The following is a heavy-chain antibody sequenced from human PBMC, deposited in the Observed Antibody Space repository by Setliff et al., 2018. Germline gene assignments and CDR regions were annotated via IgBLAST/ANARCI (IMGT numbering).Heavy chain of an antibody. Sequence: PSETLSLTCTVSGGSISSGDYYWSWIRQPPGKGLEWIGYIYSSGSTYYNPSLKSRVSISLDTSKNQFSPKLTSVTVADTAVYYCAGGRRYDYGWDFDYWGQGTLVTVSS. CDR3: AGGRRYDYGWDFDY. J-gene: IGHJ4*02. D-gene: IGHD4-17*01. CDR2: IYSSGST. V-gene: IGHV4-30-4*08. CDR1: GGSISSGDYY.